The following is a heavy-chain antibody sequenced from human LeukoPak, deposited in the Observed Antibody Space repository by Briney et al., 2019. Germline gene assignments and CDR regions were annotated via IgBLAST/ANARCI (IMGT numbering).Heavy chain of an antibody. J-gene: IGHJ6*04. CDR2: INSDGSST. CDR1: GFTFVNYW. Sequence: GGSLRLSCAASGFTFVNYWMHWVRQAPGKGLVWVSRINSDGSSTMYADSVKGRFTLSRDNAKNTLYLQMNSLRAEDTAVYYCAELGITMIGGVWGKGTTVTISS. CDR3: AELGITMIGGV. V-gene: IGHV3-74*03. D-gene: IGHD3-10*02.